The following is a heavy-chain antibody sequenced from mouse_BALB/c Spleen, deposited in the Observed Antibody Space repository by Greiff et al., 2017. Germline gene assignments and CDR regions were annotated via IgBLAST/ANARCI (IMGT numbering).Heavy chain of an antibody. CDR3: ARDACGHYYYAMDY. CDR2: SRNNANDYTT. Sequence: EVKVVESGGGLVQPGGSLRLSCAPSGFTFSDFYMEWVRQPPGKSLEWIAASRNNANDYTTDYSASVKGRFIVSRDTSQSILYLQMNAMRAEDTAIYYCARDACGHYYYAMDYWGQGTSVTVSS. D-gene: IGHD6-1*01. CDR1: GFTFSDFY. V-gene: IGHV7-1*02. J-gene: IGHJ4*01.